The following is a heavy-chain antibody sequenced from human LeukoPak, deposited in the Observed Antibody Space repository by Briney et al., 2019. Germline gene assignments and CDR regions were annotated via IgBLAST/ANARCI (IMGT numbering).Heavy chain of an antibody. D-gene: IGHD2-2*01. CDR3: ARDGAVVPAAILRYYYYYMDV. Sequence: SETLSLTWAVSGGSISSSDWWSWVRQPPGKGLEWIGEIYHSGSTNYNPSLKSRVTISLDKSKNQFSLKLSSVTAADTAVYYCARDGAVVPAAILRYYYYYMDVWGKGTTVTVSS. J-gene: IGHJ6*03. V-gene: IGHV4-4*02. CDR2: IYHSGST. CDR1: GGSISSSDW.